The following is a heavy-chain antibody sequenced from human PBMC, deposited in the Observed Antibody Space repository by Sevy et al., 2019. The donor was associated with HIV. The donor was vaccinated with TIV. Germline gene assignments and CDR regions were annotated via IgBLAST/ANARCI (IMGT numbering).Heavy chain of an antibody. CDR2: IWNDGSNK. Sequence: GGSLRLSCAASGFTFSNYGMHWVRQAPGKGLEWVAVIWNDGSNKYYADSVKGRFTISRDNSKNTLYLQMNSLRVEDTAVYFCARGGDFNDRRAKRDFGYWGQGTLVTVSS. J-gene: IGHJ4*02. D-gene: IGHD2-21*02. V-gene: IGHV3-33*01. CDR3: ARGGDFNDRRAKRDFGY. CDR1: GFTFSNYG.